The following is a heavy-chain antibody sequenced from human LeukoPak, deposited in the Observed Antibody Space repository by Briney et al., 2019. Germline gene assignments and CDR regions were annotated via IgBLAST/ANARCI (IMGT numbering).Heavy chain of an antibody. D-gene: IGHD3-22*01. CDR3: AGSGYPEGLDF. Sequence: GGSLRLSCAASGFIFSSYNMHWVRQAPGKGLEWVAIIWYDGSNKYYADSVKGRFTISRDNSKKTLYLQMNSPRAEDTAVYYCAGSGYPEGLDFWGQGTLVTVSS. J-gene: IGHJ4*02. CDR1: GFIFSSYN. CDR2: IWYDGSNK. V-gene: IGHV3-33*01.